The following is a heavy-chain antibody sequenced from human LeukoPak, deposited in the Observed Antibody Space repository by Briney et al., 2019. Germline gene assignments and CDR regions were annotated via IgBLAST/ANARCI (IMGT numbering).Heavy chain of an antibody. J-gene: IGHJ3*02. CDR3: ARDQSITFGGAGDAFDI. Sequence: SETLSLTCTVSGGSINSYYWSWIRQSPGKGLEWIGYIFYTGSANYNPSLKSRVTISIDTSKNQFSLRLNSVTAADTAVYYCARDQSITFGGAGDAFDIWGQGTMVTVSS. CDR2: IFYTGSA. D-gene: IGHD3-16*01. CDR1: GGSINSYY. V-gene: IGHV4-59*01.